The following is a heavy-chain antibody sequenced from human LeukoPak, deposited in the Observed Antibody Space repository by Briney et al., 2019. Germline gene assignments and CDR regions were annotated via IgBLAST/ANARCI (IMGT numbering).Heavy chain of an antibody. CDR3: ARGITGTTWWFDP. CDR2: IIPIFGTA. V-gene: IGHV1-69*05. Sequence: SVKVSCKASGGTFSSYAISWVRQAPGQGLEWMGGIIPIFGTANYAQKFQGRVTITTDESTSTAYMELSSLRSEDTAVYYCARGITGTTWWFDPWGQGALVTVSS. J-gene: IGHJ5*02. CDR1: GGTFSSYA. D-gene: IGHD1-7*01.